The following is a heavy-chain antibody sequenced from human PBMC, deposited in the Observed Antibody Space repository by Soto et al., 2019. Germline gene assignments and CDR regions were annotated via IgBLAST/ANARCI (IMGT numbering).Heavy chain of an antibody. CDR3: ARASQGLYCSGGSCKRGYYYYYYMDV. CDR1: GFTVSSNY. CDR2: IYSGGST. Sequence: GGSLRLSCAASGFTVSSNYMSWVRQAPGKGLEWVSVIYSGGSTYYADSVKGRFTISRHNSKNTLYLQMNSLRAEDTAVYYCARASQGLYCSGGSCKRGYYYYYYMDVWGKGTTVTVSS. J-gene: IGHJ6*03. V-gene: IGHV3-53*04. D-gene: IGHD2-15*01.